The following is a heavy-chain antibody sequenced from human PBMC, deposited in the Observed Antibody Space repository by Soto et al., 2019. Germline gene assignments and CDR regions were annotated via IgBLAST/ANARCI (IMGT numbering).Heavy chain of an antibody. CDR1: GLTVSSNY. Sequence: GSLRLSCAASGLTVSSNYITWVRQAPGKGLEWVSVIHNGGSTYYADSVKGRFTLSRDSSKNTLYLQMNSLRADDTAVYYCARVQVLQFLEWFPDYWGQGTLVTVSS. V-gene: IGHV3-53*01. D-gene: IGHD3-3*01. CDR3: ARVQVLQFLEWFPDY. CDR2: IHNGGST. J-gene: IGHJ4*02.